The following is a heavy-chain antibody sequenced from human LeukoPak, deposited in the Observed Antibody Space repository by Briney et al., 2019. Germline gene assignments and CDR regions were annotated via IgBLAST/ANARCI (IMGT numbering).Heavy chain of an antibody. CDR3: ARGRDYYDSSGYYPTYYYYYYMDV. CDR2: IYTSGST. Sequence: SETPSLTCTVSGCSISSGSYYWSWIRQPAGKGLEWIGRIYTSGSTNYNPSLKSRVTISVDTSKNQFSLKLSSVTAADTPVYYCARGRDYYDSSGYYPTYYYYYYMDVWGKGTMVTVSS. J-gene: IGHJ6*03. CDR1: GCSISSGSYY. V-gene: IGHV4-61*02. D-gene: IGHD3-22*01.